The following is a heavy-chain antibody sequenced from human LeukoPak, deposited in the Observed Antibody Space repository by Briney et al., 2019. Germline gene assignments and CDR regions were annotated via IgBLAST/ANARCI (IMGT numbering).Heavy chain of an antibody. CDR2: ISSSSSYI. CDR1: GFTFRTYS. D-gene: IGHD5-12*01. Sequence: GGSLRLSCAASGFTFRTYSMNWFRLAPGKGLEWVSSISSSSSYIYYADSVKGRFTISRDNAKNSLYLQMNSLRAEDTAVYCCARGPSGYDADWGQGTLVTVSS. V-gene: IGHV3-21*01. CDR3: ARGPSGYDAD. J-gene: IGHJ4*02.